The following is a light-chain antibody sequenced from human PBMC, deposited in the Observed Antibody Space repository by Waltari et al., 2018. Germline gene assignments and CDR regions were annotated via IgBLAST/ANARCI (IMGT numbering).Light chain of an antibody. V-gene: IGKV4-1*01. CDR2: WAS. CDR3: QQYYTTPGT. CDR1: QSVLYSNDRKDY. J-gene: IGKJ2*02. Sequence: DIVMTQSPDSLAVSLGERATINCKSSQSVLYSNDRKDYLAWYQHRAGQPPKLLIYWASTRESGVPYRFSGSGSGTDFTLTISSLQAEDVAVYYCQQYYTTPGTFGQGTKLEIK.